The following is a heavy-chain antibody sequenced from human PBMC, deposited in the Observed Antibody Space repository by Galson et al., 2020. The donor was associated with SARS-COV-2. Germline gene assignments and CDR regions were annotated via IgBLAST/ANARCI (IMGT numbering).Heavy chain of an antibody. J-gene: IGHJ6*02. CDR1: GFSLSTSGLC. V-gene: IGHV2-70*11. Sequence: GPTLAKPTQSLTLTCTFTGFSLSTSGLCVSWIRQPTGKTLDWLTRIDWDGDKYYSTSLKTRLTITKDTSKNQVVLTMTNMDPVDKATYYCASNYDSNYGMDVWGQGTTVTVSS. CDR3: ASNYDSNYGMDV. CDR2: IDWDGDK. D-gene: IGHD3-3*01.